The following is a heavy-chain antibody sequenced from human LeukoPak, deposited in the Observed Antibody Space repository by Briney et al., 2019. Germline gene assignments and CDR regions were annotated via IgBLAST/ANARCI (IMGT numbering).Heavy chain of an antibody. CDR3: ARDYYYGSGSYPTPFDY. D-gene: IGHD3-10*01. CDR1: GDSVSSNSAA. V-gene: IGHV6-1*01. Sequence: SQTLSLTCAISGDSVSSNSAAWNWIRQSPSRGLEWLGRTYYRSKWYNDYAVSVKSRITINPDTSKNQFSLQLNSVTPEDTAVYYCARDYYYGSGSYPTPFDYWGQGTLVTVSS. CDR2: TYYRSKWYN. J-gene: IGHJ4*02.